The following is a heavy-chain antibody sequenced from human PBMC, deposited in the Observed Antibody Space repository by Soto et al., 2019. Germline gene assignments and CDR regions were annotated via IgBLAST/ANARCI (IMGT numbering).Heavy chain of an antibody. CDR2: IYWDDDK. D-gene: IGHD6-6*01. Sequence: SGPTLGNPTQTLTLTCTVSGFSLTSSLGVVGWIRQPPGKALEWRALIYWDDDKRYRPSLKSRLTITKDTSKNQVVLTMTNTDPVDTATYYCPHRPTVGDNSSSLPYWAPGTLVTVS. CDR3: PHRPTVGDNSSSLPY. J-gene: IGHJ1*01. V-gene: IGHV2-5*02. CDR1: GFSLTSSLGV.